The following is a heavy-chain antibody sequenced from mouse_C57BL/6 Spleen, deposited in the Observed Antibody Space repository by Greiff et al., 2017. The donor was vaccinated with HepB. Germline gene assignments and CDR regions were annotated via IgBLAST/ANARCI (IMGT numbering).Heavy chain of an antibody. CDR3: VRVGGYGSSAWFAY. V-gene: IGHV10-3*01. CDR2: IRSKSSNYAT. D-gene: IGHD1-1*01. Sequence: EVQGVESGGGLVQPKGSLKLSCAASGFTFNTYAMHWVRQAPGKGLEWVARIRSKSSNYATYYADSVKDRFTISRDDSQSMLYLQMNNLKTEDTAMYYCVRVGGYGSSAWFAYWGQGTLVTVSA. J-gene: IGHJ3*01. CDR1: GFTFNTYA.